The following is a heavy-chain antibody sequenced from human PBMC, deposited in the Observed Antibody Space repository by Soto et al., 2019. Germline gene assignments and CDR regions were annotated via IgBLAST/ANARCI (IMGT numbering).Heavy chain of an antibody. CDR2: AHYSGTT. D-gene: IGHD5-18*01. CDR3: ARGDTGGHFYFDY. J-gene: IGHJ4*02. Sequence: SETLSLTCSVSGSFFTYYWSWIRQPPGKGPEWIGFAHYSGTTKYTPSLKSRVTISLDMPKRQFSLNLSSVTAADTAVYFCARGDTGGHFYFDYWGQGALVTVSS. CDR1: GSFFTYY. V-gene: IGHV4-59*01.